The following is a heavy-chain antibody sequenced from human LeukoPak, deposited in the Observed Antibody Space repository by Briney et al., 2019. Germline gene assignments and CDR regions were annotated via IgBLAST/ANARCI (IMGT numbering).Heavy chain of an antibody. D-gene: IGHD1-26*01. CDR1: GFTFDDYA. CDR2: ISWNSGSV. Sequence: PGGSLRLSCAASGFTFDDYAMHWVRQAPGKGLEWVSGISWNSGSVGYADSVKGRFTISRDNSKNTLYLQMNSLRAEDTAVYYCAREAIVGATVDAFDIWGQGTMVTVSS. J-gene: IGHJ3*02. CDR3: AREAIVGATVDAFDI. V-gene: IGHV3-9*01.